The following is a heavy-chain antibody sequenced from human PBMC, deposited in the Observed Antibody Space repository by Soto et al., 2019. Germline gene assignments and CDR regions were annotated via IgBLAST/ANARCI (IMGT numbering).Heavy chain of an antibody. D-gene: IGHD2-21*02. CDR1: GGSISRYY. J-gene: IGHJ6*02. Sequence: PSEALSLTCTVSGGSISRYYWSWIRQPPGKGLEGIGYLYNAGSTIYNPSLKSRVTISVDMSQNQFSLNLNYVTAADTAVYYCARDLWGYCGTDCYPLDVWGQGTTVTVS. CDR3: ARDLWGYCGTDCYPLDV. CDR2: LYNAGST. V-gene: IGHV4-59*01.